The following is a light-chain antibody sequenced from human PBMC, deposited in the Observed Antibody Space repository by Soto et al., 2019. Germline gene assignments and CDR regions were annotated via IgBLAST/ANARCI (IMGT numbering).Light chain of an antibody. CDR1: QSVSSSY. CDR3: QQYGSSLST. V-gene: IGKV3-20*01. CDR2: GAS. Sequence: EIVLTQSPGTLSLSPGERATVSCRASQSVSSSYLAWYQQKPGQAPRLLIYGASSRATGIPDRFSGSGSGTDFTLPISRLEPEDFAVYYCQQYGSSLSTFGQGTKVEIK. J-gene: IGKJ1*01.